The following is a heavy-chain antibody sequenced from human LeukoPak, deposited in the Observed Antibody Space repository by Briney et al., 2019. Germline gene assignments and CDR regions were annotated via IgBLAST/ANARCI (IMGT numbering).Heavy chain of an antibody. CDR1: GFTFSSYE. D-gene: IGHD2-21*02. J-gene: IGHJ4*02. CDR3: ARGPQAYCGGDCTFDY. V-gene: IGHV3-48*03. CDR2: ISSSGSTI. Sequence: PGGSLRLSCAASGFTFSSYEMNWVRQAPGKRLEWVSYISSSGSTIYYADSVKGRFTISRDNAKNSLYLQMNSLRAEDTAVYYCARGPQAYCGGDCTFDYWGQGTLVTVSS.